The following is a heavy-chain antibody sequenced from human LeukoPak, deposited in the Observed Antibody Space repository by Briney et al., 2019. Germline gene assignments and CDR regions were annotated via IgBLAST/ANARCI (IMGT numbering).Heavy chain of an antibody. CDR2: ISYDGSNK. CDR1: GFTFSSYA. D-gene: IGHD3-3*01. Sequence: GGSLRLSCAASGFTFSSYATHWVRQAPGKGLEWVAVISYDGSNKYYADSVKGRFTISRDNSKNTLYLQMNSLRAEDTAVYYCARGGGRSDFWSGLDYWGQGTLVTVSS. V-gene: IGHV3-30*04. J-gene: IGHJ4*02. CDR3: ARGGGRSDFWSGLDY.